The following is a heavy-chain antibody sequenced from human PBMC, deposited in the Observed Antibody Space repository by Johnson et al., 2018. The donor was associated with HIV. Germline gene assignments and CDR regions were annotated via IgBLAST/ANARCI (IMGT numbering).Heavy chain of an antibody. CDR2: ISYDGSNK. CDR1: GFTFSSHA. CDR3: ARDVGAFDI. J-gene: IGHJ3*02. V-gene: IGHV3-30*04. Sequence: QVQLVESGGGLVQPGGSLRLSCAASGFTFSSHAMHWVRQAPGKGLEWVAVISYDGSNKYYADSVKGRFPISRDNSKNTLYLQMDSLRTEDTAVYYCARDVGAFDIWGQGTMVTVSS.